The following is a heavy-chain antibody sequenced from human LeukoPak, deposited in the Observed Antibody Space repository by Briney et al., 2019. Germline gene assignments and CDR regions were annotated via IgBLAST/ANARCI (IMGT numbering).Heavy chain of an antibody. CDR3: ARDKDFWSGYEPGENWFDS. Sequence: ASVKVSCKASGYTFTSYGISWVRQAPGQGLEWMGWISAYNGNTNYAQKLQGRVTMTTGTSTSTAYMELRSLRSDDTAVYYCARDKDFWSGYEPGENWFDSWGQGTLVTVSS. V-gene: IGHV1-18*01. CDR1: GYTFTSYG. CDR2: ISAYNGNT. D-gene: IGHD3-3*01. J-gene: IGHJ5*01.